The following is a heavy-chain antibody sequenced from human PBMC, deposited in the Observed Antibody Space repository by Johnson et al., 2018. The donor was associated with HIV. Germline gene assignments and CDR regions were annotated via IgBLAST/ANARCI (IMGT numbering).Heavy chain of an antibody. J-gene: IGHJ3*02. Sequence: QVQVVESGGGVVQPGGSLRLSCAASGFTVSNYGMHWVRQAPGKGLEWVTFIRYDATNKYYADPVTGRFSTSRDNAKNSQYLQMNSLRAEDTAVYYCATPYLDSIGYYYHAFEIWGQGTMVTVSS. D-gene: IGHD3-22*01. V-gene: IGHV3-30*02. CDR3: ATPYLDSIGYYYHAFEI. CDR2: IRYDATNK. CDR1: GFTVSNYG.